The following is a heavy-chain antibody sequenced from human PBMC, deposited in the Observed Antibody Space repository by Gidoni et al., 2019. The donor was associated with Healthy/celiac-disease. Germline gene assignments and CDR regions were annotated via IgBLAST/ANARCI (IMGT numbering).Heavy chain of an antibody. CDR3: ARSVWFGELHLDY. V-gene: IGHV4-39*07. CDR2: IYYSGST. CDR1: GGSISSSSYY. J-gene: IGHJ4*02. Sequence: QLQLQESGPGLVKPSETLSLTCTVSGGSISSSSYYWGWVRQPPGKGLEWLWSIYYSGSTYYNPSLKSRVTISVDTSKNQFSLKLSSVTAADTAVYYCARSVWFGELHLDYWGQGTLVTVSS. D-gene: IGHD3-10*01.